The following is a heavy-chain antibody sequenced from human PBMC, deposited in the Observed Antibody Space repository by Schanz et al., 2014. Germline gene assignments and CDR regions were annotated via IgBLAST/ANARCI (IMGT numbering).Heavy chain of an antibody. CDR1: GFTFSSYS. CDR3: ARPALWFGDNCFDP. D-gene: IGHD3-10*01. Sequence: VQLVESGGGLVQPGGSLRLSCAASGFTFSSYSMNWVRQAPGKGLEWVAYISSSSSTIHYADSVKGRFTISRDNSKNTLYLQMNSLRAEDTAVYYCARPALWFGDNCFDPWGQGTLXTVSS. CDR2: ISSSSSTI. J-gene: IGHJ5*02. V-gene: IGHV3-48*01.